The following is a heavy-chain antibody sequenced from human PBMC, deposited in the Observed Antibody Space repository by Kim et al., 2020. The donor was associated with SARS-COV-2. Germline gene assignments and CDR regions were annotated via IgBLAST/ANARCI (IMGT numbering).Heavy chain of an antibody. D-gene: IGHD1-26*01. Sequence: ASVKVSCKASGYTLTIYAMHWARQAPGQRLEWMGWINAGNGNTKYSQKFQGRVTITRDTSAGTAYMELSSLRSEGTAVYYCARDSSRLGGATDYWGQGTLMTDSS. J-gene: IGHJ4*02. CDR2: INAGNGNT. CDR3: ARDSSRLGGATDY. CDR1: GYTLTIYA. V-gene: IGHV1-3*01.